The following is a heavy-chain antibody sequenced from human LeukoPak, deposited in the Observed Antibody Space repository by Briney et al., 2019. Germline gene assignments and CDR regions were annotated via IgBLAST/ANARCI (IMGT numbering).Heavy chain of an antibody. Sequence: GGSLRLSCAASGFTFSSYSMNWVRQAPGKGLEWVSSISSSSSYIYYADSVKGRFTISRDNAKNSLYLQMNSLRAEDTAVYYCARARDYYDSSDYWGQGTLATVSS. V-gene: IGHV3-21*01. CDR1: GFTFSSYS. J-gene: IGHJ4*02. D-gene: IGHD3-22*01. CDR3: ARARDYYDSSDY. CDR2: ISSSSSYI.